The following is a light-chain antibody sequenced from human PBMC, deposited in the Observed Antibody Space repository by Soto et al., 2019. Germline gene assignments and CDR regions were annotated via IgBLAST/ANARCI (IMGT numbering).Light chain of an antibody. CDR1: QSVDTTF. CDR3: QQYMSSVT. CDR2: GAS. Sequence: EIVLTQSPGSLSLSPGQRATLSCRASQSVDTTFFAWYQKKPGQAPRLLIYGASKRATGIPDRFSGSGSGTDFTLIISRLEPDYFVVYYCQQYMSSVTFGQGTKVEIK. V-gene: IGKV3-20*01. J-gene: IGKJ1*01.